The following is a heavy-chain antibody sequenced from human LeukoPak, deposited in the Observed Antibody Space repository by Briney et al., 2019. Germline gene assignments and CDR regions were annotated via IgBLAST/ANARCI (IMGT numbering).Heavy chain of an antibody. D-gene: IGHD3-22*01. CDR2: IYYSGRT. CDR1: GDSVSRSDSY. V-gene: IGHV4-39*01. CDR3: ARRRYYDGSGYLE. Sequence: SETLSLTCSVSGDSVSRSDSYWDWIRQPPGKGLEWIGTIYYSGRTYYSPSLKSRVTMSVDPPTNQFSLTLRPVTAADTAVYYCARRRYYDGSGYLEWGQGTLLSVSS. J-gene: IGHJ1*01.